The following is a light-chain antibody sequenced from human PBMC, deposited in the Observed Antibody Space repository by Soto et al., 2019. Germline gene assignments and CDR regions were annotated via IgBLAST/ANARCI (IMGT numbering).Light chain of an antibody. CDR2: GAS. Sequence: EKVMTQSPAALSVSPGERATLSCRASQSVKSNLAWYQQKPGQAPRLLLYGASTRATGIPARFSGSASGTEFTLTLSSLQSEDSAVCYCQQYNDWPLTFGGGTKVEIK. J-gene: IGKJ4*01. V-gene: IGKV3-15*01. CDR1: QSVKSN. CDR3: QQYNDWPLT.